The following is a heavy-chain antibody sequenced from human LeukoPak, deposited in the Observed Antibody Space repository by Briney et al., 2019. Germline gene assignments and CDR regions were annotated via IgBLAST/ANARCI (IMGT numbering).Heavy chain of an antibody. D-gene: IGHD6-13*01. Sequence: PGGSPRLSCAASGFTFSSYAMSWVRQAPGKGLEWVSAISGSGGSTYYADSVKGRFTISRDNSKNTLYLQMNSLRAEDTAVYYCAKGSSSSWYWGYYFDYWGQGTLVTVSS. CDR2: ISGSGGST. CDR1: GFTFSSYA. J-gene: IGHJ4*02. V-gene: IGHV3-23*01. CDR3: AKGSSSSWYWGYYFDY.